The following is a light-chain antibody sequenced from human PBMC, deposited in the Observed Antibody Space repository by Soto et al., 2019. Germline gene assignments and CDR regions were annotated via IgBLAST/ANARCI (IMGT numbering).Light chain of an antibody. J-gene: IGKJ5*01. CDR3: QQRSNWPIT. Sequence: EIVLPQSPAPLSLSPGERSTLSCMASQSVSSYLAWYQQKPGQAPRLLIYDASNRATGIPARFSGSGSGTDFTLTISSLEPEDFAVYYCQQRSNWPITFAQGTRLE. CDR2: DAS. CDR1: QSVSSY. V-gene: IGKV3-11*01.